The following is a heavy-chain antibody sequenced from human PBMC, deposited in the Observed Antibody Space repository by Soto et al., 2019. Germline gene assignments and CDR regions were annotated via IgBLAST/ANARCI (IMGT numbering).Heavy chain of an antibody. CDR3: AKRSYYDKSAQFDY. J-gene: IGHJ4*02. Sequence: SETLSLTCTVSGGSISSSSFYWGWIRQPPGKGLEWIGTIYYSGSTYYNPSLKSRLTISVDTSMNQFSLELSSVTAADTAVYYCAKRSYYDKSAQFDYWGQGTQVTVSS. D-gene: IGHD3-22*01. CDR1: GGSISSSSFY. CDR2: IYYSGST. V-gene: IGHV4-39*01.